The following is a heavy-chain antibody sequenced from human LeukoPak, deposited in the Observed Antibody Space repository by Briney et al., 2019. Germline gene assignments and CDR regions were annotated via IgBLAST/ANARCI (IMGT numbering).Heavy chain of an antibody. D-gene: IGHD3-22*01. J-gene: IGHJ4*02. V-gene: IGHV1-69*05. CDR3: ARDYYDSSGMYYFDY. Sequence: ASVKVSCKASGGTFSSYAISWVRQAPGQGHEWMGGIIPIFGTANYAQKFQGRVTITTDESTSTAYMELSSLRSEDTAVYYCARDYYDSSGMYYFDYWGQGTLVTVSS. CDR1: GGTFSSYA. CDR2: IIPIFGTA.